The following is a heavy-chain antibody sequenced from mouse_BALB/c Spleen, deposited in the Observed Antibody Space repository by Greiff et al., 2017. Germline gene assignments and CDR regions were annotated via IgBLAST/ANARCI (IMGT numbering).Heavy chain of an antibody. V-gene: IGHV5-17*02. CDR2: ISSGSSTI. D-gene: IGHD4-1*01. CDR1: GFTFSSFG. J-gene: IGHJ4*01. Sequence: EVKLVESGGGLVQPGGSRKLSCAASGFTFSSFGMHWVRQAPEKGLEWVAYISSGSSTIYYADTVKGRFTISRDNPKNTLFLQLPSRRSEDTAMYYCASPWDGYYAMDYWGQGTSVTVSS. CDR3: ASPWDGYYAMDY.